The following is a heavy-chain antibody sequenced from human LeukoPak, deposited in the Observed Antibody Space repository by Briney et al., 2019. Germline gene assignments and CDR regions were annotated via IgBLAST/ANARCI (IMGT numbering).Heavy chain of an antibody. Sequence: SGTLSLTCSVSGDSIKNRDSYWGWIRQPPGKGPQWIGSIYHSGGTYFNPSLKSRVRMSVDASRNHFSLELTSATAADTAVYYCARHAYNYGLDYFDPWGQGTLITVSS. CDR2: IYHSGGT. J-gene: IGHJ5*02. CDR3: ARHAYNYGLDYFDP. V-gene: IGHV4-39*01. D-gene: IGHD5-24*01. CDR1: GDSIKNRDSY.